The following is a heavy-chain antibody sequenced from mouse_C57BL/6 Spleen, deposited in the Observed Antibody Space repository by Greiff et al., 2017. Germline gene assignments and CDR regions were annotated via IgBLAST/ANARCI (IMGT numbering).Heavy chain of an antibody. V-gene: IGHV1-52*01. CDR3: ARSARYYAMDY. J-gene: IGHJ4*01. CDR2: IDPSDSET. CDR1: GYTFTSYW. Sequence: QVQLQQPGAELVMPGSSVKLSCKASGYTFTSYWMHWVKQRPIQGLEWIGNIDPSDSETHYNQKFKDKATLTVDKSSSTAYMQLSSLTSEDSAVYYCARSARYYAMDYWGQGTSGTVSS.